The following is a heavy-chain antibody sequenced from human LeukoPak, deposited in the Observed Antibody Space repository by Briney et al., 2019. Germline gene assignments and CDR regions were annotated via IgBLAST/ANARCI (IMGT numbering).Heavy chain of an antibody. Sequence: SETLSLTCGVSGGSITNTNYWTWVRQPPGKGLEWIGEVNLQGSTNYNPSLMGRVAIAVDTSENHISLQLTSVTAADTAVYYCARGYYDGGWFDPWGQGTLVTVSS. J-gene: IGHJ5*02. CDR3: ARGYYDGGWFDP. CDR2: VNLQGST. V-gene: IGHV4-4*02. D-gene: IGHD3-22*01. CDR1: GGSITNTNY.